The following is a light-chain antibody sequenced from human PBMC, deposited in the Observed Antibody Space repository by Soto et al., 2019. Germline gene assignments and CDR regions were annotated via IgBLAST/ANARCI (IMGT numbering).Light chain of an antibody. CDR2: AAY. V-gene: IGKV1-39*01. CDR1: QSISSY. Sequence: DIQMTQSPSSLSASVGDRVTITCRASQSISSYLNWYQQKPGKAPKLLIYAAYSLQSGVPSRFSGSGSGTDFTLTISSLQPEDFATYYCQQSYSTPLITFGGGTKVEIK. J-gene: IGKJ4*01. CDR3: QQSYSTPLIT.